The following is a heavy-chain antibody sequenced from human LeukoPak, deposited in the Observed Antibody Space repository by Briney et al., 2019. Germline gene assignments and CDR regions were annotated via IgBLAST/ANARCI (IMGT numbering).Heavy chain of an antibody. V-gene: IGHV3-48*04. D-gene: IGHD6-13*01. Sequence: GRSLRLSCAASGFTFSSYSMNWVRQAPGKGLEWVSYISSSSSTIYYADSVKGRFTISRDNAKNSLYLQMNSLRAEDTAVYYCARDTRTYSSSWYVGAFDIWGQGTMVTVSS. J-gene: IGHJ3*02. CDR1: GFTFSSYS. CDR2: ISSSSSTI. CDR3: ARDTRTYSSSWYVGAFDI.